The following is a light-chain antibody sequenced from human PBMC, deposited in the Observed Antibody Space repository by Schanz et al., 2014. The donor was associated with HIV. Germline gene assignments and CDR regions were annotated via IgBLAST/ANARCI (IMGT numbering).Light chain of an antibody. J-gene: IGKJ2*01. CDR1: QGVSSN. CDR3: QQYKDNSLHT. CDR2: AAS. Sequence: IQLTQSPSSLSASVGDRVTITCRASQGVSSNLAWYQQKPGKAPKLLIYAASTLQSGVPSRFSGSGSGAEFTLTISSLQPDDFATYYCQQYKDNSLHTFGQGTKVEIK. V-gene: IGKV1-9*01.